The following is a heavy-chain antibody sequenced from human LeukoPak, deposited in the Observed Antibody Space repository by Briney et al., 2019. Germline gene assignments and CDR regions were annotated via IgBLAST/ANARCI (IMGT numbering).Heavy chain of an antibody. V-gene: IGHV3-23*01. CDR1: GFTFSSYA. D-gene: IGHD1-26*01. CDR3: AKDLRMGGSYAIDY. J-gene: IGHJ4*02. Sequence: GRSLRLSCAASGFTFSSYAMSWVRQAPGKGLEWVSVISSSGDNTYYADSVKGRFTISRDNSKNTLYLQMNSLRAEDTAVYYCAKDLRMGGSYAIDYWGQGTLVTVSS. CDR2: ISSSGDNT.